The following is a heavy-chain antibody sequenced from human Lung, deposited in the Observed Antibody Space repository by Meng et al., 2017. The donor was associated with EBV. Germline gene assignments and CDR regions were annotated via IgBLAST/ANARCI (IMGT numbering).Heavy chain of an antibody. Sequence: QVQRQESGPGLVKPSQTLSLTCTVSGGSISSGGHYWSWIRQPPGKGLEWIGEINHSGSTNYNPSLKSRVTISVDTSKNQFSLKLSSVTAADTAVYYCARGFVKYTVTRVGNWFDPWGQGTLVTVSS. CDR1: GGSISSGGHY. D-gene: IGHD4-17*01. CDR2: INHSGST. J-gene: IGHJ5*02. V-gene: IGHV4-31*03. CDR3: ARGFVKYTVTRVGNWFDP.